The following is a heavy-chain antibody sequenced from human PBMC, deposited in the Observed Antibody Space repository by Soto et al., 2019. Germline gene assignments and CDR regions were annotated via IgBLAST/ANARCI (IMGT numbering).Heavy chain of an antibody. CDR3: ARGDIDILTGYYPLDY. V-gene: IGHV3-66*01. Sequence: GGSLRLSCAASGFTVSSNYMSWVRQAPGKGLEWVSVIYSGGSTYYADSVKGRFTISRDNSKNTLYLQMNSLRAEDTAVYYCARGDIDILTGYYPLDYWGQGTLVTVSS. CDR2: IYSGGST. CDR1: GFTVSSNY. D-gene: IGHD3-9*01. J-gene: IGHJ4*02.